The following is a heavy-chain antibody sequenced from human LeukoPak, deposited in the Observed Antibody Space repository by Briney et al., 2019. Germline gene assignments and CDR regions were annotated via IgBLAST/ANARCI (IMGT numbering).Heavy chain of an antibody. Sequence: GGSLRLSCTGFIFSNYAVSWGRQAPGKGLEWDSAVSGDGVRTCYADSVKGRFTISRDNSMSTLSLQMTSLRAEDTAVYYCAKEQDNQLLLSHFDYWGQGSLVTVSS. V-gene: IGHV3-23*01. CDR1: GFIFSNYA. D-gene: IGHD2-2*01. CDR2: VSGDGVRT. J-gene: IGHJ4*02. CDR3: AKEQDNQLLLSHFDY.